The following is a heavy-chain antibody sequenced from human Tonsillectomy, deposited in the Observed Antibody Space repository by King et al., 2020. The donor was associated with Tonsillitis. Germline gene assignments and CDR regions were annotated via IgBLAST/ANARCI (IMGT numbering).Heavy chain of an antibody. CDR3: ARGGVYCSSTSSYEGDAFDI. V-gene: IGHV4-30-2*01. D-gene: IGHD2-2*01. CDR1: GGSISSGGYS. Sequence: QLQLQESGSGLVKPSQTLSLTCAVSGGSISSGGYSWSWIRQPPGKGLEWIGYIYHSGSTYYNPSLKSRVTISVDRSKNQFSLKLSSVTAADTAVYYCARGGVYCSSTSSYEGDAFDIWGQGTMVTVSS. J-gene: IGHJ3*02. CDR2: IYHSGST.